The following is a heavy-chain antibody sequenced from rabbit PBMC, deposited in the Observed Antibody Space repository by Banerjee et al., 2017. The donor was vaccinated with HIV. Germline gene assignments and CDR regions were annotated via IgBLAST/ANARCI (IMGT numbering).Heavy chain of an antibody. CDR1: GFSFSSNYY. V-gene: IGHV1S45*01. Sequence: QEQLVESGGGLVQPEGSLTLTCTASGFSFSSNYYMCWVRQAPGKGLEWIGCIYSDSSGSTYYASWAKGRFTITKTSSTTVTLQMTSLTAADTATYFCGRDRDGDAGYGSLALWGPGTLVTVS. CDR3: GRDRDGDAGYGSLAL. D-gene: IGHD6-1*01. J-gene: IGHJ4*01. CDR2: IYSDSSGST.